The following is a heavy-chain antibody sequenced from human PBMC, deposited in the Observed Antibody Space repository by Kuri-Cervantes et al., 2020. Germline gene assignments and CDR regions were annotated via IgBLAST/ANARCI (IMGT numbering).Heavy chain of an antibody. D-gene: IGHD6-6*01. Sequence: SETLSLTCVVSGGSISSNRWWSWVRQPPGKGLEWIGEIYHSGSTNYNPSLKSRVTISVDKSKDQFSLKLSSVTAADTAVYYCARRRQYGSSSWTFDYWGQGTLVTVSS. J-gene: IGHJ4*02. CDR2: IYHSGST. CDR1: GGSISSNRW. V-gene: IGHV4-4*02. CDR3: ARRRQYGSSSWTFDY.